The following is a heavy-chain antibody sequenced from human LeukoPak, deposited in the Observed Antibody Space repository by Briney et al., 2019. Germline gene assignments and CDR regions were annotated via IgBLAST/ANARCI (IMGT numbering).Heavy chain of an antibody. Sequence: GGSLRLSCAASGFTFSSYWMHWVRQIPGKGLMWVSRIESNGLTLYADSVRDRFTISRDNGKNTIYLQMNSLRVDDTAIYYCAKAATYFYGSVTYDWFESWGQGTLVTVSS. CDR1: GFTFSSYW. J-gene: IGHJ5*01. CDR2: IESNGLT. D-gene: IGHD3-10*01. CDR3: AKAATYFYGSVTYDWFES. V-gene: IGHV3-74*01.